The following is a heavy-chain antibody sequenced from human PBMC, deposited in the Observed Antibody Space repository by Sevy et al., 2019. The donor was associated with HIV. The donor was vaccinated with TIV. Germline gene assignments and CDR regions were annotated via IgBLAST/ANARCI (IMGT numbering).Heavy chain of an antibody. V-gene: IGHV1-24*01. D-gene: IGHD2-2*01. CDR1: GETLTKLS. CDR3: ATDIVVGRDY. CDR2: IDREQFET. Sequence: ASVKVSCKVSGETLTKLSIHWVRQAPGKGLEWMGGIDREQFETIYAQKFEGRVSMTEDTSTDTAYMELPSLRSQDTAVYYCATDIVVGRDYWGQGTLVTVSS. J-gene: IGHJ4*02.